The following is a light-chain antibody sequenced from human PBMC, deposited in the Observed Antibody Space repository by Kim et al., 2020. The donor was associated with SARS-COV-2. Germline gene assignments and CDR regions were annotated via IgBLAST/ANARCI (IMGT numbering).Light chain of an antibody. CDR2: KAS. V-gene: IGKV1-5*03. CDR3: QQFYTYPIT. Sequence: ASVGDRVTITVRASQSIYSYLAWYQQNPGNVPKILIYKASTLESGVPSRFSGSESGTEFTLTISSLQPDDFATYYCQQFYTYPITFGQGTRLEIK. CDR1: QSIYSY. J-gene: IGKJ5*01.